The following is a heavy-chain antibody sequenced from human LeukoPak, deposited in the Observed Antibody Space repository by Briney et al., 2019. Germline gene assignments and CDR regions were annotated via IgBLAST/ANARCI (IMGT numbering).Heavy chain of an antibody. V-gene: IGHV4-59*01. J-gene: IGHJ6*02. CDR2: IYYSGST. CDR3: ARDNWNYGSSMDV. CDR1: GGSISSYY. Sequence: SETLSLTCTVSGGSISSYYWSWIRQPPGKGLEWIGYIYYSGSTNYNPSLKSRVTLSVDTSKNQFSLKLSSVTAADTAVYYCARDNWNYGSSMDVWGQGTTVTVSS. D-gene: IGHD1-7*01.